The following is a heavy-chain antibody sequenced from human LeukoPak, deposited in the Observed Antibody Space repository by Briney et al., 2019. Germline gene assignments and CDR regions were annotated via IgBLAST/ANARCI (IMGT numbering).Heavy chain of an antibody. Sequence: SETLSLTCTVSGGSISSSSYYWGWIRQPPGKGLEWIGSIHYSGSTHYNPSLKSRVTISVDTSKNQFSLKLRSVTAADTAVYYCARPSWEGWFDPWGQGTLVTVSS. V-gene: IGHV4-39*01. D-gene: IGHD1-26*01. J-gene: IGHJ5*02. CDR2: IHYSGST. CDR1: GGSISSSSYY. CDR3: ARPSWEGWFDP.